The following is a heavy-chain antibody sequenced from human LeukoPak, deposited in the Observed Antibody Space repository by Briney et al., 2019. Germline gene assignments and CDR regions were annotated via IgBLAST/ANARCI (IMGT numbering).Heavy chain of an antibody. CDR3: SGSETYCSGGSCYWPFDY. CDR2: IYHSGST. D-gene: IGHD2-15*01. CDR1: GGSISSSNW. Sequence: SETLSLTCAVSGGSISSSNWWSWVRQPPGKGLEWIGEIYHSGSTNYNPSLKSRVTISVDKSKNQFSLKLSSVTAADTAVYYCSGSETYCSGGSCYWPFDYWGQGTLVTVSS. J-gene: IGHJ4*02. V-gene: IGHV4-4*02.